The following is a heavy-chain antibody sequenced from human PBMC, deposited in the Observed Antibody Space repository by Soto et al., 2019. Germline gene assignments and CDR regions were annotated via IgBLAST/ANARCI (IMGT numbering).Heavy chain of an antibody. D-gene: IGHD3-22*01. V-gene: IGHV1-3*05. Sequence: QVQLVQSGAEEKKPGASVKVSCKASGYTFTSYAMHWVRQAPGQRLEWMGWINAGNGNTKYSQKFQGRVTITRDTSASTAYMELSSLRSEDTAVYYCARWEDYYDSSGYYSSHFDYWGQGTLVTVSS. CDR2: INAGNGNT. CDR3: ARWEDYYDSSGYYSSHFDY. J-gene: IGHJ4*02. CDR1: GYTFTSYA.